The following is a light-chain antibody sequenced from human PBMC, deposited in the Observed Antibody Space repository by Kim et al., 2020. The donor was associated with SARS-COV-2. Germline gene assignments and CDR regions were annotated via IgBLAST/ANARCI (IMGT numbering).Light chain of an antibody. CDR3: QQSNDWPPLT. Sequence: PGERATLSCSASQTINNRLVWYQQKPGQAPRLLIYDATTRATGVPARFIGSGSETDFTLTISSLQSEDFAVYYCQQSNDWPPLTFGQGTKVDIK. V-gene: IGKV3-15*01. CDR2: DAT. CDR1: QTINNR. J-gene: IGKJ1*01.